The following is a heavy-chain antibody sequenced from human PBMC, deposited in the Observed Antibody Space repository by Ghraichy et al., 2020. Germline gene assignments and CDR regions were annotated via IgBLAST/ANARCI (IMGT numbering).Heavy chain of an antibody. CDR3: AREVITPADTDGFDL. J-gene: IGHJ3*01. Sequence: SETLSLTCTVSGGPINSDNYYWSWLRQHAGKGPEWIGYISYTGSAYYNPSLKSRVTISVDTSKNQFSLNLNSMSDADTAVYYCAREVITPADTDGFDLWGQGTVVTVSS. CDR2: ISYTGSA. D-gene: IGHD2-2*01. V-gene: IGHV4-31*03. CDR1: GGPINSDNYY.